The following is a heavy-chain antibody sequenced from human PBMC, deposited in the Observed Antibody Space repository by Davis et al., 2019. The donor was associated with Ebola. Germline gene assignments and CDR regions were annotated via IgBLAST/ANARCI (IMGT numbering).Heavy chain of an antibody. CDR1: GYTFTNYD. CDR2: MNPNSGNT. V-gene: IGHV1-8*01. Sequence: ASVKVSCKASGYTFTNYDVEWVRQATGQGLEWMGWMNPNSGNTGYAQKFQGRVTMTRSTSINTAYMELSSLRSDDTAVYYCAREAEVDGSIFFLHWGQGTLVTVSS. D-gene: IGHD3-10*01. CDR3: AREAEVDGSIFFLH. J-gene: IGHJ1*01.